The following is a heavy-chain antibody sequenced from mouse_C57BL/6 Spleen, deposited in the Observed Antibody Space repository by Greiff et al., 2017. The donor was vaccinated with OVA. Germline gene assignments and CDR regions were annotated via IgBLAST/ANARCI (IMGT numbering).Heavy chain of an antibody. CDR1: GYSFTDYN. Sequence: VQLKQSGPELVKPGASVQISCKASGYSFTDYNMNWVKQSNGKSLEWIGVINPNYGTTSYNQKFKGKATLTVDQSSSTAYMQLNSLTSEDSAVYYCASYYGSSRAWFAYWGQGTLVTVSA. D-gene: IGHD1-1*01. CDR3: ASYYGSSRAWFAY. J-gene: IGHJ3*01. V-gene: IGHV1-39*01. CDR2: INPNYGTT.